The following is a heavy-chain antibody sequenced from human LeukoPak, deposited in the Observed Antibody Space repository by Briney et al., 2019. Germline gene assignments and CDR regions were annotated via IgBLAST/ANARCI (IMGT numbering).Heavy chain of an antibody. CDR1: GYTFTGYY. V-gene: IGHV1-18*04. CDR3: ARLNSSGWFFPY. J-gene: IGHJ4*02. Sequence: GASVKVSCKASGYTFTGYYMHWVRQAPGQGLEWMGWISAYNGNTNYAQKLQGRVTMTTDTSTSTAYMELRSLRSDDTAVYYCARLNSSGWFFPYWGQGTLVTVSS. CDR2: ISAYNGNT. D-gene: IGHD6-19*01.